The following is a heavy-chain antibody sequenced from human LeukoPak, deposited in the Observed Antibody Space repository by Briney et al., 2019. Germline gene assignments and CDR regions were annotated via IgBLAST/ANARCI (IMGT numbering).Heavy chain of an antibody. CDR2: IYYSGST. Sequence: SETLSLTCTVSGGSISSYYWSWIRQPPGKGLEWIGYIYYSGSTNYNPSLKSRVTISVDTSKNQFSLKLSSVTAADTAVYYGARLGGYDLPDYWGQGTLVTVSS. CDR1: GGSISSYY. V-gene: IGHV4-59*08. CDR3: ARLGGYDLPDY. J-gene: IGHJ4*02. D-gene: IGHD5-12*01.